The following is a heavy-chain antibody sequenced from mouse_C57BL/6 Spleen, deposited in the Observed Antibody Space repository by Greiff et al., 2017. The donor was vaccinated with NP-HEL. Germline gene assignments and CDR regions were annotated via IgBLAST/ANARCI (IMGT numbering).Heavy chain of an antibody. CDR1: GYTFTDYY. J-gene: IGHJ1*03. V-gene: IGHV1-19*01. D-gene: IGHD1-1*01. CDR3: AIITTVVEGYFDV. CDR2: INPYNGGT. Sequence: VQLQQSGPVLVKPGASVKMSCKASGYTFTDYYMNWVKQSHGKSLEWIGVINPYNGGTSYNQKFKGKATLTVDKSSSTAYMELNSLTSEDSAVYYCAIITTVVEGYFDVWGTGTTVTVSS.